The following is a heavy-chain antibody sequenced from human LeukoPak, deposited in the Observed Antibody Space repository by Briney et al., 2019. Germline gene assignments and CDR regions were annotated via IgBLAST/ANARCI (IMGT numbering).Heavy chain of an antibody. Sequence: KPSETLSLTCTVSGGSISSYYWSWIRQPPGKGLEWIGYIYYSGSTNYNPSLKSRVTISVDTSKNQFSLKLSSVTAADTAVYYCARDPFLGIAVVPPADDYWGQGTLVTVSS. CDR3: ARDPFLGIAVVPPADDY. CDR1: GGSISSYY. V-gene: IGHV4-59*12. J-gene: IGHJ4*02. CDR2: IYYSGST. D-gene: IGHD2-2*01.